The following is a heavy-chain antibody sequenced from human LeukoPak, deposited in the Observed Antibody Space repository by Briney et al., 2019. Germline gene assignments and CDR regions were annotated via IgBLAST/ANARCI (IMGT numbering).Heavy chain of an antibody. CDR2: INAGNGNT. V-gene: IGHV1-3*01. D-gene: IGHD2-2*01. CDR1: GYTFTSYA. CDR3: ARSGRDIVVVPAALDY. J-gene: IGHJ4*02. Sequence: LRASVKVSCKASGYTFTSYAMHWVRQAPGQRLEWMGWINAGNGNTKYSQKFQGRVTITRDTSASTACMELSSLRSEDTAVYYCARSGRDIVVVPAALDYWGQGTLVTVSS.